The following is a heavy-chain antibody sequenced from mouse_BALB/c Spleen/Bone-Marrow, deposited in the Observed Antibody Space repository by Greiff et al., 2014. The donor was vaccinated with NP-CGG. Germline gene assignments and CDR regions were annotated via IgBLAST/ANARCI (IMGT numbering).Heavy chain of an antibody. CDR1: GFAFSDTW. CDR2: IRTKADDHAT. V-gene: IGHV6-6*01. CDR3: TPHPFDY. J-gene: IGHJ2*01. Sequence: EVMLVESGGGLVQPGGSMKLSCAASGFAFSDTWLDWVRQSPEKGPEWVAGIRTKADDHATYYAESVKGRFTISRDDSISSVYLQMNSLRAEDTGIYYCTPHPFDYWGQGTTLTVSS.